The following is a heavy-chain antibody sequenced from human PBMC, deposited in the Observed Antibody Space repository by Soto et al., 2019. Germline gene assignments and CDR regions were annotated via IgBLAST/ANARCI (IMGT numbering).Heavy chain of an antibody. Sequence: LSLTCTVSGVSISNSSYYWGWIRRPPGKGLEWIGTIYYSGITYYNPSLKSRVTISVDTSKNPFSLKLTSVTAADTAVYYCARHGSNWGQGTLVTAPQ. CDR3: ARHGSN. CDR2: IYYSGIT. CDR1: GVSISNSSYY. J-gene: IGHJ4*02. V-gene: IGHV4-39*01.